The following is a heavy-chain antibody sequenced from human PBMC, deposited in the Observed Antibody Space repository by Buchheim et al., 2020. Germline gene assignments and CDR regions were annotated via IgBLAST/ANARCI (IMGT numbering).Heavy chain of an antibody. CDR3: ARAALPYYYDSSGPGAFQH. Sequence: LQLQESGSGLVKPSQTLSLTCAVSGGSISSGGYSWSWIRQPPGKGLEWIGYIYHSGSTYYNPSLKSRVTISVDRSKNQFSLKLSSVTAADTAVYYCARAALPYYYDSSGPGAFQHWGQGTL. D-gene: IGHD3-22*01. CDR2: IYHSGST. CDR1: GGSISSGGYS. V-gene: IGHV4-30-2*01. J-gene: IGHJ1*01.